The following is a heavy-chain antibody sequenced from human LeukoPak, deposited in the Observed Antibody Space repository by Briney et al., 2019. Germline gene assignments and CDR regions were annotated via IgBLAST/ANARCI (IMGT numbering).Heavy chain of an antibody. CDR1: GDSITSYAW. V-gene: IGHV4-4*02. D-gene: IGHD2-21*01. Sequence: PSETLSLTCSVSGDSITSYAWWSWVRQPPGKGLEWIGEIHLNGITNYNPSLKSRVTMSIDKSNNQFSLNLSSVTAADTAVYYCVARMDVWGQGTTVTVSS. CDR2: IHLNGIT. CDR3: VARMDV. J-gene: IGHJ6*02.